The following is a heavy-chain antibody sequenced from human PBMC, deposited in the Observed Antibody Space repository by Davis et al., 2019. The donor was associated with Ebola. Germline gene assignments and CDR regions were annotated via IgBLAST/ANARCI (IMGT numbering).Heavy chain of an antibody. CDR1: RASISSIT. V-gene: IGHV4-59*01. CDR2: CYYSGRT. CDR3: ARDISTTVSAFDN. D-gene: IGHD2/OR15-2a*01. Sequence: PSNPLSLPFAVSRASISSITSGCRRHAPGEELVWLACCYYSGRTTYNPTLNSRVTISVETSKNQFALKLSSVTAADTAVYYYARDISTTVSAFDNWGQGTMVTVSS. J-gene: IGHJ3*02.